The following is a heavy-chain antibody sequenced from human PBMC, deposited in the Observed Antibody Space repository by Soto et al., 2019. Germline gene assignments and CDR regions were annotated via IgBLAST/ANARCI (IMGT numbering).Heavy chain of an antibody. Sequence: AGGALRLSCSVSGITFRNYAMHWVRQAPGRGLEYVSGITSDGDNTWHADSVKDRFTISRDNSGDTLYLQMSSLRVEDTAKYYCVKGNQLLRYYFEFWGQGTLVTVSS. CDR2: ITSDGDNT. D-gene: IGHD2-15*01. CDR1: GITFRNYA. CDR3: VKGNQLLRYYFEF. J-gene: IGHJ4*02. V-gene: IGHV3-64D*08.